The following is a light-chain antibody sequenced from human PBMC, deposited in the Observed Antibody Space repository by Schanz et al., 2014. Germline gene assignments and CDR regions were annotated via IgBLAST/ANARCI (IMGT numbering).Light chain of an antibody. J-gene: IGLJ3*02. V-gene: IGLV2-11*01. CDR1: SSDVGGYNH. CDR3: NSFTSSHTHV. Sequence: QSALTQPRSVSGSPGQSVTISCTGTSSDVGGYNHVSWYQQHSGKAPKLMIYEVSKRPSGVPDRFSGSKSGNTASLTVSGLQAEDEADYYCNSFTSSHTHVFGGGTKLTVL. CDR2: EVS.